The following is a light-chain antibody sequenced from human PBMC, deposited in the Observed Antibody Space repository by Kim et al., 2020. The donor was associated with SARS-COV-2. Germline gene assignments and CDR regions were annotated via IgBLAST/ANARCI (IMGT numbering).Light chain of an antibody. CDR3: QQTSSAPRT. J-gene: IGKJ1*01. V-gene: IGKV1-39*01. CDR2: TAS. Sequence: DIQMTQSPSSLSASVGDRVTITCRASQDISRYLNWYQQKPGKAPKLLIYTASSLQSGVPSRFTGSGSETDFTLTITSFQPEDFATYYCQQTSSAPRTFGQGTKVDIK. CDR1: QDISRY.